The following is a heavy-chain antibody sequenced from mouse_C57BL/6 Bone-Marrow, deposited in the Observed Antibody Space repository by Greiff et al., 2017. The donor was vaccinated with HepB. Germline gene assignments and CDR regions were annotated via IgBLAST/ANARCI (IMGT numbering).Heavy chain of an antibody. CDR1: GFNIKDDY. CDR3: TTLYYGPWFAY. D-gene: IGHD1-1*01. CDR2: IDPENGDT. V-gene: IGHV14-4*01. J-gene: IGHJ3*01. Sequence: VQLQQSGAELVRPGASVKLSCTASGFNIKDDYMHWVKQRPEQGLEWIGWIDPENGDTEYASKFQGKATISADTSSNTAYLQLSSLTSEDTAVYYCTTLYYGPWFAYWGQGTLVTVSA.